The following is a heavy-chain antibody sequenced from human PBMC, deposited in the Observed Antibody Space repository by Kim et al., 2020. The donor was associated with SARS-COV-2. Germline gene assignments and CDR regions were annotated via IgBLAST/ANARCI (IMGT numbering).Heavy chain of an antibody. Sequence: GGTTSNPSLKGRVTISVDTSKNQFSLKLSSVTAADTAVYYCARGFDPWGKGTLVTVSS. J-gene: IGHJ5*02. CDR3: ARGFDP. V-gene: IGHV4-59*09. CDR2: GGT.